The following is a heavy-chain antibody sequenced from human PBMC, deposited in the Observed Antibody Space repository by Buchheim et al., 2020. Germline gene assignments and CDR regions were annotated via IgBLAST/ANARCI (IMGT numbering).Heavy chain of an antibody. V-gene: IGHV3-48*03. CDR1: GFTFSSYE. J-gene: IGHJ1*01. D-gene: IGHD3-3*01. CDR2: ISSSGSTI. Sequence: EVQLVESGGGLVQPGGSLRLSCAASGFTFSSYEMNWVRQAPGEGLEWVSYISSSGSTIYYADSVKGRFTISRDNAKNSLCLQMNSLRAEDTAVYYCARTGTIFGEWGTPEYFQHWGQGTL. CDR3: ARTGTIFGEWGTPEYFQH.